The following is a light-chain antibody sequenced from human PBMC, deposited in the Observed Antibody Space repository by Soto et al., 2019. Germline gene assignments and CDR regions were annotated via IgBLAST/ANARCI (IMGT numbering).Light chain of an antibody. V-gene: IGKV1D-8*03. CDR1: QGISSY. CDR3: QQYNTYPWT. CDR2: DAS. J-gene: IGKJ1*01. Sequence: IWMTQSPSLLSASTGDRVTISCRISQGISSYLAWYQQKPGKAPKVLIYDASNLESGVPSRFSGSGSGTEFTLTISSLQPDDFATYYCQQYNTYPWTFGQGAKVDIK.